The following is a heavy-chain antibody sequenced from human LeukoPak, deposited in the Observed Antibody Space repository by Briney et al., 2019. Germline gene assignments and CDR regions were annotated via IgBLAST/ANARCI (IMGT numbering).Heavy chain of an antibody. Sequence: SETLSLSCTVSGGSISSGSYHWSWIRQPAGKGLEWIGRIYTSGSTKYNPSLKSRVTISVDTSKNQFSLKLRSVTAADTAVYYCARDSPARGYYDTLTGYYHPNWFDPWGQGTLVTVSS. D-gene: IGHD3-9*01. J-gene: IGHJ5*02. CDR2: IYTSGST. V-gene: IGHV4-61*02. CDR3: ARDSPARGYYDTLTGYYHPNWFDP. CDR1: GGSISSGSYH.